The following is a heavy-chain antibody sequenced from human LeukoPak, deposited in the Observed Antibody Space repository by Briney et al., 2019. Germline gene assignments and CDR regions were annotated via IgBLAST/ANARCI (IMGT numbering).Heavy chain of an antibody. D-gene: IGHD3-22*01. V-gene: IGHV1-69*13. J-gene: IGHJ5*02. Sequence: SVKVSCKASGGTFSSYAISWVRQDPGQGLEWMGGIIPIFGTANYAQKFQGRVTITADESTSTAYMELSSLRSGDTAVYYCARLTYYYDSSGQNWFDPWGQGTLVTVSS. CDR2: IIPIFGTA. CDR1: GGTFSSYA. CDR3: ARLTYYYDSSGQNWFDP.